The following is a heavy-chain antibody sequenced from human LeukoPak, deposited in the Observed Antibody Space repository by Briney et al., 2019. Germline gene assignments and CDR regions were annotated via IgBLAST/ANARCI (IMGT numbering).Heavy chain of an antibody. Sequence: PSETLSLTCAVYGGSFSGYYWSWIRQPPGKGLEWIGEINHSGSTNYNPSLKSRVTISVDTSKNQFSLKLSSVTAADTAVYYCAREMLWFGELLYEEMDVWGKGTTVTVSS. J-gene: IGHJ6*04. D-gene: IGHD3-10*01. CDR1: GGSFSGYY. CDR2: INHSGST. V-gene: IGHV4-34*01. CDR3: AREMLWFGELLYEEMDV.